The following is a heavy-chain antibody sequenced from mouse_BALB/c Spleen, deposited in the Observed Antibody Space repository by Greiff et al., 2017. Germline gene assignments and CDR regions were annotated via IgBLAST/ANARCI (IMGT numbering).Heavy chain of an antibody. CDR2: ISSGSSTI. CDR1: GFTFSSFG. V-gene: IGHV5-17*02. Sequence: EVKLMESGGGLVQPGGSRKLSCAASGFTFSSFGMHWVRQAPEKGLEWVAYISSGSSTIYYADTVKGRFTISRDNPKNTLFLQMTSLRSEDTAMYYCARQYGNIYYAMDYWGQGTSVTVSS. J-gene: IGHJ4*01. CDR3: ARQYGNIYYAMDY. D-gene: IGHD2-10*02.